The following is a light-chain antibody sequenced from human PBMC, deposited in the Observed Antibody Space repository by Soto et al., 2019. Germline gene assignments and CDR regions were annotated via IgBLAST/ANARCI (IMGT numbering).Light chain of an antibody. CDR3: AAWDASLNGVV. J-gene: IGLJ3*02. Sequence: QPVLTQPPSASGTPGQRVTISCTGSSSNIGSNTVNWYQELPGTAPKLLMSNNNQRPSGVPDRFSGSKSGTSASLAISGLQSEDEADYYCAAWDASLNGVVFGGGTKLTVL. CDR2: NNN. CDR1: SSNIGSNT. V-gene: IGLV1-44*01.